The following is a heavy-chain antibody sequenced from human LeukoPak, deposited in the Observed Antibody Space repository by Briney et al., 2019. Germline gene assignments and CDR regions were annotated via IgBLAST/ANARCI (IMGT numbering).Heavy chain of an antibody. V-gene: IGHV1-18*01. J-gene: IGHJ4*02. Sequence: EASVKVSCKASGYTFTSYDINWVRQAPGQGLEWMGWISAYDGNTNYAQKLQGRVTMTTDTSTSTAYMELRSLRSDDTAVYYCARDLTAAGLDYWGQGTLVTVSS. CDR1: GYTFTSYD. D-gene: IGHD6-13*01. CDR3: ARDLTAAGLDY. CDR2: ISAYDGNT.